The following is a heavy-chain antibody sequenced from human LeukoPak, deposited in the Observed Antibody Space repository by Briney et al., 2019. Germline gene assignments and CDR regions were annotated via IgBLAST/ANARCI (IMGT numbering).Heavy chain of an antibody. CDR1: GFTFSSYW. D-gene: IGHD1-26*01. J-gene: IGHJ4*02. Sequence: AGGSLRLSCAASGFTFSSYWMHWVRQAPGKGLVWVSRINSDGSSANYADPVKGRFTISRDNAKNTLYLQMNSLRAEDTAVYYCARDFWESGLDYFDYWGQGTLVTVSS. CDR3: ARDFWESGLDYFDY. V-gene: IGHV3-74*01. CDR2: INSDGSSA.